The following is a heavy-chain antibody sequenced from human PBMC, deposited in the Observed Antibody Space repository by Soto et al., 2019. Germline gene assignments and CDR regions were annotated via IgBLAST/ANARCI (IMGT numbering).Heavy chain of an antibody. V-gene: IGHV3-7*03. CDR1: GFPFSSYW. CDR2: INRDGSER. D-gene: IGHD3-22*01. Sequence: EVQLVESGGGLVQPGGSLRLSCAASGFPFSSYWMSWVRQAPGKGLQWVANINRDGSERYYVDSLKGRFTISRDNAENSLYLQMNSLRDEDTAVYYCTRAPDSSGSYYYFDYWAREPWSPSPQ. CDR3: TRAPDSSGSYYYFDY. J-gene: IGHJ4*02.